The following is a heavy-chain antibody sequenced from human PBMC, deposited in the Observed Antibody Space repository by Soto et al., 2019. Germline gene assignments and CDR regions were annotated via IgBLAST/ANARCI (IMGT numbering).Heavy chain of an antibody. J-gene: IGHJ4*02. V-gene: IGHV4-61*03. Sequence: SETLSLTRTVYGGSVSSGSYYWSWIRQPPGKGLEWIGYMYNSGSTNYNPSPKSRVIISVDTSKNNFSRTLSSVTAADTTGYSFARVSSGWYDYDYLSRGILVT. CDR3: ARVSSGWYDYDY. D-gene: IGHD6-19*01. CDR1: GGSVSSGSYY. CDR2: MYNSGST.